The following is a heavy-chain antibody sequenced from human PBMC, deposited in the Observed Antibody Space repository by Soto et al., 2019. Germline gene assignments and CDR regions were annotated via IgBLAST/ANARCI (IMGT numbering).Heavy chain of an antibody. D-gene: IGHD6-13*01. V-gene: IGHV1-69*13. CDR1: GGTFSSYS. J-gene: IGHJ6*02. Sequence: GASVEVCCKASGGTFSSYSIRWVRQAPGQGLEWMGGIIPIFGTANYAQKFQGRVTITADESTSTAYMELSSLRSEDTAVYYCARKHRIAAAGTYGMDVWGQGTTVTVS. CDR2: IIPIFGTA. CDR3: ARKHRIAAAGTYGMDV.